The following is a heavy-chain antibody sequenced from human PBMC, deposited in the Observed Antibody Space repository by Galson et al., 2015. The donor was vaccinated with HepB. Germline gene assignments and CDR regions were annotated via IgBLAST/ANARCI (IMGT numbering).Heavy chain of an antibody. CDR2: LYSGGTT. Sequence: SLRLSCAASGFTVSSTYMSWVRQAPGKGLEWVSILYSGGTTYYADSVRGRFSISRDNSKNTVYLRMNSLRVEDTALYYCARDASGYNWFDSWGQGTLVTVSS. CDR1: GFTVSSTY. V-gene: IGHV3-66*01. CDR3: ARDASGYNWFDS. D-gene: IGHD3-22*01. J-gene: IGHJ5*01.